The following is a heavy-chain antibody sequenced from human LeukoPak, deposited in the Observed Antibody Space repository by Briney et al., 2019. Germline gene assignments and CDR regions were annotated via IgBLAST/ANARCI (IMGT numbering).Heavy chain of an antibody. CDR1: GYTFTGYY. D-gene: IGHD6-6*01. J-gene: IGHJ6*03. V-gene: IGHV1-2*02. Sequence: ASVKVSCKASGYTFTGYYMHWVRQAPGQGLEWMGWINPNSGGTNYAQKFQGRVTMTRDTSISTAYMELSRLRSDDTAVYYCAREVIVAARFNYYYMDVWGKGTTVTVSS. CDR3: AREVIVAARFNYYYMDV. CDR2: INPNSGGT.